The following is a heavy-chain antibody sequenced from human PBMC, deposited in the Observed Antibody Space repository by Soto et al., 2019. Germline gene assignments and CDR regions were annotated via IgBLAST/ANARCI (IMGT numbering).Heavy chain of an antibody. Sequence: PGGSLRLSCAASGFTFSSYSMNWVRQAPGKGLEWVSYISSSSSTIYYADSVKGRFAISRDNAKNSLYLQMNSLRAEDTAVYYCARSFPYSSSWSNWFDPWGQGTLVTVSS. CDR3: ARSFPYSSSWSNWFDP. D-gene: IGHD6-13*01. V-gene: IGHV3-48*01. J-gene: IGHJ5*02. CDR1: GFTFSSYS. CDR2: ISSSSSTI.